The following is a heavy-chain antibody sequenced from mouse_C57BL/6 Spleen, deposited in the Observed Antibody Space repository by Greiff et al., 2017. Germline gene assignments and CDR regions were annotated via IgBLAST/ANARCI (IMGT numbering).Heavy chain of an antibody. D-gene: IGHD1-1*01. CDR2: ILPGSGST. CDR3: ARGRDYYGSSLRSYAMDY. V-gene: IGHV1-9*01. Sequence: QVQLQQSGAELMKPGASVKLSCKATGYTFTGYWIEWVKQRPGHGLEWIGEILPGSGSTNYNEKFKGKATFTADTSSNTAYMQLSSLTTEDSAIYYWARGRDYYGSSLRSYAMDYWGQGTSVTVSS. J-gene: IGHJ4*01. CDR1: GYTFTGYW.